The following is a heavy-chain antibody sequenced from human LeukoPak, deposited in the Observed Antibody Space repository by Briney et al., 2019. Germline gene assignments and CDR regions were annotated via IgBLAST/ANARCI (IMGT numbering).Heavy chain of an antibody. CDR1: GYTFTSYD. CDR2: IYPRDGST. CDR3: ARDQEGSDY. V-gene: IGHV1-46*01. Sequence: ASVKVSCKASGYTFTSYDINWVRQATGQGLEWMGMIYPRDGSTSYAQKFQGRVTVTRDTSTSTVHMELSGLRSEDTAVYYCARDQEGSDYWGQGTLVTVSS. J-gene: IGHJ4*02.